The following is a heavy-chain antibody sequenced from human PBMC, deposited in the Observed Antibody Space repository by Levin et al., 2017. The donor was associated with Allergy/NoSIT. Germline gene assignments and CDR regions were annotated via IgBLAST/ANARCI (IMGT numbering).Heavy chain of an antibody. Sequence: PGGSLRLSCAASGFTFSSYWMSWVRQAPGKGLEWVANIKQDGSEKYYVDSVKGRFTISRDNAKNSLYLQMNSLRAEDTAVYYCARTPRRDGYKYDYWGQGTLVTVSS. CDR2: IKQDGSEK. CDR1: GFTFSSYW. CDR3: ARTPRRDGYKYDY. D-gene: IGHD5-24*01. V-gene: IGHV3-7*01. J-gene: IGHJ4*02.